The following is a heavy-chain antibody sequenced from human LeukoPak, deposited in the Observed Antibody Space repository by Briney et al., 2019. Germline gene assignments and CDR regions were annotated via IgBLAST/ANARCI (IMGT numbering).Heavy chain of an antibody. D-gene: IGHD6-6*01. Sequence: GGSLRLSCAASGFTFSDAWMTWVRQAPGRGLDWVGRIRSKTSGGTTEYAAPVKGRFTISRDDSKNTLYLQMNSLETEDTAVYYCTTADDSSWGQGTMVTVSS. CDR1: GFTFSDAW. J-gene: IGHJ3*01. V-gene: IGHV3-15*01. CDR2: IRSKTSGGTT. CDR3: TTADDSS.